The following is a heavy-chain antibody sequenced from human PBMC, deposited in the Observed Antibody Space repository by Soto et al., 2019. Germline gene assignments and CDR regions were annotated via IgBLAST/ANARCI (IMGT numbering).Heavy chain of an antibody. V-gene: IGHV1-18*01. CDR1: GYTFTSYG. J-gene: IGHJ3*02. CDR2: ISAYNGNT. Sequence: GASVKVSCKASGYTFTSYGISWVRQAPGQGLEWMGWISAYNGNTNYAQKLQGRVTMTTDTSTSTAYMELRSLRSDDTAVYYCAGGPLCSGGSCYLDAFDIWGQGTMVTVSS. D-gene: IGHD2-15*01. CDR3: AGGPLCSGGSCYLDAFDI.